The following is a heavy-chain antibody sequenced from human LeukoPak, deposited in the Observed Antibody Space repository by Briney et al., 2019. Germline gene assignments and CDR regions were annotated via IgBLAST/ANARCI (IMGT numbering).Heavy chain of an antibody. Sequence: SVTVSCKASGGTFSSYAISWVRQAPGQGLEWMGGIIPIFGTANYAQKFQGRVTITADKSTSRAYMELSSLRSEDTAMYYCASSGFWNAFDIWGQGTMVTVSS. J-gene: IGHJ3*02. V-gene: IGHV1-69*06. CDR1: GGTFSSYA. CDR3: ASSGFWNAFDI. CDR2: IIPIFGTA. D-gene: IGHD3-3*01.